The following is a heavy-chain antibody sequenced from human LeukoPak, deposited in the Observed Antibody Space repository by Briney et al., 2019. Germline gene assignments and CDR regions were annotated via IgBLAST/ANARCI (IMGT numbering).Heavy chain of an antibody. D-gene: IGHD3-9*01. CDR3: ARVTTTGYYRVPFGAFDI. CDR2: IKTDGSST. Sequence: PGGSLRLSCAASGFTFRNFWMHWVRQVPGKGLVWVSRIKTDGSSTTYADSVKGRFTISRDNSKNTLYLQMNSLRAEDTAVYYCARVTTTGYYRVPFGAFDIWGQGTMVTVSS. CDR1: GFTFRNFW. V-gene: IGHV3-74*03. J-gene: IGHJ3*02.